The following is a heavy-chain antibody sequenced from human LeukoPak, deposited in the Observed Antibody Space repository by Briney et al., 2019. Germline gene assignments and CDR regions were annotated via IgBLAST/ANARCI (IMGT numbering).Heavy chain of an antibody. J-gene: IGHJ6*02. Sequence: GGSLRLSCAASAFTVSNNYMSWVRQAAGKGLDWVSVIYSDGSTYYADSVEGRFTISKDNSKNTLYLQMNSLRAEDTAIYYCAKAPTYGLDVWGQGTTVTVSS. CDR3: AKAPTYGLDV. CDR2: IYSDGST. CDR1: AFTVSNNY. V-gene: IGHV3-53*01.